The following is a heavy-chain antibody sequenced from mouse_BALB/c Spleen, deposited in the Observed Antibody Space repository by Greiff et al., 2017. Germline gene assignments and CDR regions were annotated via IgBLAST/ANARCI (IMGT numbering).Heavy chain of an antibody. CDR3: ARPPYYRYEGYFDV. V-gene: IGHV5-4*02. CDR1: GFAFSSYE. CDR2: ISDGGSYT. Sequence: EVQLMESGGGLVKPGGSLKLSCAASGFAFSSYEMSWVRQTPEKRLEWVATISDGGSYTYYPDSVNGRFTISRDNAKNNLYLQMSSLKSEDTAMYYCARPPYYRYEGYFDVWGEGTTVTVSS. J-gene: IGHJ1*01. D-gene: IGHD2-14*01.